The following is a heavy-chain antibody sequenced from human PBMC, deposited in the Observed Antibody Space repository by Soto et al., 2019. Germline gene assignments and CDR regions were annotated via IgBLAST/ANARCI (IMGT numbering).Heavy chain of an antibody. V-gene: IGHV3-33*01. D-gene: IGHD3-22*01. CDR1: GFTFSSYG. Sequence: QVQLVESGGGVVQPGRSLRLSCAASGFTFSSYGMHWVRQAPGKGLEWVAVIWYHGSNKYYADSVKGRFTISRDNSKNTLYLQMNSLRAEDTAVYYCARGASYYDSSGYYGFDYWGQGTLVTVSS. J-gene: IGHJ4*02. CDR2: IWYHGSNK. CDR3: ARGASYYDSSGYYGFDY.